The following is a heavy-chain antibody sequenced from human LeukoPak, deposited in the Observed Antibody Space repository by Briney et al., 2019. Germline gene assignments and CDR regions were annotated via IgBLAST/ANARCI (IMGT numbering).Heavy chain of an antibody. V-gene: IGHV3-7*01. CDR1: GFTFSSYW. Sequence: GGSLILSCASSGFTFSSYWRSWVRQAPGKGLEWVANIKQDGSEKYYVDSVKSRFTISRDNAKNSLYLQMNSLRAEDTAVYYCARNNRGYDFLSGYFDKWGRGTLVTVSS. J-gene: IGHJ4*02. D-gene: IGHD3-3*01. CDR3: ARNNRGYDFLSGYFDK. CDR2: IKQDGSEK.